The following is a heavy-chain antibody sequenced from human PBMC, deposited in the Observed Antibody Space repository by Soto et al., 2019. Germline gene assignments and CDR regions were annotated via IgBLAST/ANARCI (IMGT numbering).Heavy chain of an antibody. CDR2: IKSKTDGGTT. J-gene: IGHJ6*02. D-gene: IGHD3-10*01. CDR1: GFTFSNAW. CDR3: TTGLYGSGSSGGMDV. Sequence: GGSLRLSCAASGFTFSNAWRSWVRQAPGKGLEWVGRIKSKTDGGTTDYAAPVKGRFTISRDDSKNTLYLQMNSLKTEDTAVYYCTTGLYGSGSSGGMDVWGQGTTVTVSS. V-gene: IGHV3-15*01.